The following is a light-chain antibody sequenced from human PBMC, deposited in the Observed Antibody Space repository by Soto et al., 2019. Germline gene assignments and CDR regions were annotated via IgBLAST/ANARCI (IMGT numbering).Light chain of an antibody. J-gene: IGKJ1*01. Sequence: DIPLTQSPSTLSASVGDRVTITCRASQSINGWLAWYQQKPGQAPNLLIHKASTLESGVPSRFSGSGSGTEFTLTVSSLQPDDFATYYCHQYHNFPRTFGQGPKVEI. V-gene: IGKV1-5*03. CDR3: HQYHNFPRT. CDR1: QSINGW. CDR2: KAS.